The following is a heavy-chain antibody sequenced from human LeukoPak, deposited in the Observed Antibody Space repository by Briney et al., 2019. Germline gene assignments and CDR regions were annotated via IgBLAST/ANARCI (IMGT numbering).Heavy chain of an antibody. V-gene: IGHV4-59*01. CDR3: ARSYYYDSSGYEYFQH. CDR2: IYYSGST. D-gene: IGHD3-22*01. J-gene: IGHJ1*01. Sequence: SETLSLTCTVSGGSISSYYWSWIRQPPGQGLEWIGYIYYSGSTNYNPSLKSRVTISVDTSKNQFSLKLSSVTAADTAVYYCARSYYYDSSGYEYFQHWGQGTLVTVSS. CDR1: GGSISSYY.